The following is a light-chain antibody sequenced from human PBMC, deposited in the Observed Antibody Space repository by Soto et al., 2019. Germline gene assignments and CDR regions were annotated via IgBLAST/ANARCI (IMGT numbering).Light chain of an antibody. CDR1: QGVSSS. V-gene: IGKV3-11*01. CDR3: QQRGNWPYT. J-gene: IGKJ2*01. CDR2: DAS. Sequence: EIVLTQSPATLSLSPGERATLSCRASQGVSSSLAWYQQKPGQAPRLLIYDASNRATGIPARFTGSGSGTDFTLTISSLEPEDFAVYYCQQRGNWPYTFGQGTKLEIK.